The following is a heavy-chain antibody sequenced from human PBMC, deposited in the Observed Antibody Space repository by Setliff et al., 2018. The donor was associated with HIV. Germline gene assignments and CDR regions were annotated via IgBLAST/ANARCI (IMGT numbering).Heavy chain of an antibody. CDR3: ARGSKAAAGPPDF. V-gene: IGHV3-20*04. J-gene: IGHJ4*02. CDR1: GFTVSSNY. D-gene: IGHD6-13*01. Sequence: PGGSLRLSCAASGFTVSSNYMSWVRQAPGKGLEWVSVINWNGGSTGYAGSVKGRFTISRDNGYSSLYLQMNGLRAEDTALYYCARGSKAAAGPPDFWGQGTLVTVSS. CDR2: INWNGGST.